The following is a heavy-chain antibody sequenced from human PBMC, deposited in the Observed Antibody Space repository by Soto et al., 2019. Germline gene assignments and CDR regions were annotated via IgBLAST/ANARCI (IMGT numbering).Heavy chain of an antibody. Sequence: QVQLQESGPGQVKPSGTLSLTCAVSGDSISLSSNWWTWVRQSPGKGLEWIGEIYHTGGTNYNPSLKSRVAISVDKSKNQFSLNLTYVTAADTAMYVCARDVHDYYGLGRPQYLSVWGRGILVTVSS. D-gene: IGHD3-10*01. V-gene: IGHV4-4*02. CDR2: IYHTGGT. CDR3: ARDVHDYYGLGRPQYLSV. CDR1: GDSISLSSNW. J-gene: IGHJ2*01.